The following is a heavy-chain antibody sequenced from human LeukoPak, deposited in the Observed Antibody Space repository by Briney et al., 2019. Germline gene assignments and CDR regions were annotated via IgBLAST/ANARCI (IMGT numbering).Heavy chain of an antibody. V-gene: IGHV3-53*01. D-gene: IGHD1-1*01. CDR3: ARELNGAFDP. CDR1: GFTVSSNY. J-gene: IGHJ5*02. CDR2: IYSGGST. Sequence: PGGSLRLSCAASGFTVSSNYMSWVRQAPGKGLEWVSIIYSGGSTFYADSVKGRFTISRDNAKNSLYLQMNSLRAEDTAVYYCARELNGAFDPWGQGTLVTVSS.